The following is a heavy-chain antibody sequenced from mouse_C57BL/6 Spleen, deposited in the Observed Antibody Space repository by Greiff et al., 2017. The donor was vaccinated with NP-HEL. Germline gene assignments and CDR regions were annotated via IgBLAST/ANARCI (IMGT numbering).Heavy chain of an antibody. Sequence: VQLQQPGAELVKPGASVKMSCKASGYTFSSYWITWVKQRPGQGLEWIGDIYPGSGSTNYNEKFKSKATLTVDTSSSTAYMQLSSLTSEDSAVYYCARHYGSLYYYAMDYWGQGTSVTVSS. CDR2: IYPGSGST. J-gene: IGHJ4*01. CDR1: GYTFSSYW. D-gene: IGHD1-1*01. V-gene: IGHV1-55*01. CDR3: ARHYGSLYYYAMDY.